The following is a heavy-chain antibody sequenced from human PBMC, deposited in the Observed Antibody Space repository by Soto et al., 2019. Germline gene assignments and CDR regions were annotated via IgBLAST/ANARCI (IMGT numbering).Heavy chain of an antibody. CDR3: ARVHVMVVAGSTFDY. J-gene: IGHJ4*01. V-gene: IGHV4-38-2*02. CDR2: IYHGGTT. CDR1: NFSISSGYY. Sequence: SETLSLTCIVSNFSISSGYYWGWIRQSPGKGPEWIASIYHGGTTFYNPSLKSRITISVDTSNNQFSLKLTSVTAADTAVYYCARVHVMVVAGSTFDYWGHGTLVTVSS. D-gene: IGHD6-19*01.